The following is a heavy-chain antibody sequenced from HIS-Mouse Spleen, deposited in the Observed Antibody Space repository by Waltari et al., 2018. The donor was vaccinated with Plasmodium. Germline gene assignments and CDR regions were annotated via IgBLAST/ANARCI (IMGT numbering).Heavy chain of an antibody. CDR3: ARVNSGSYYGFDP. V-gene: IGHV3-48*01. J-gene: IGHJ5*02. CDR1: GFTFSSYS. D-gene: IGHD1-26*01. CDR2: ISSSSSTI. Sequence: EVQLVESGGGLVQPGGSLRLSCAASGFTFSSYSMNWVRQAPGKGLGWGSNISSSSSTIYYADSVKGRFTISRDNAKNSLYLQMNSLRAEDTAVYYCARVNSGSYYGFDPWGQGTLVTVSS.